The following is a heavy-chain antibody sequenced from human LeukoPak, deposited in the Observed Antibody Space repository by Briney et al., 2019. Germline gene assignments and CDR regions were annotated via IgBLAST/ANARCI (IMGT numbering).Heavy chain of an antibody. CDR2: IRYDGSNK. CDR1: GFTFSSYG. J-gene: IGHJ4*02. Sequence: QTGGSLRLSCAASGFTFSSYGMHWVRQAPGKGLEWVAFIRYDGSNKYYADSVEGRFTISRDNSKNTLYLQMNSLRAEDTAVYYCAKDSGIAYDYWGQGTLVTVSS. D-gene: IGHD6-13*01. V-gene: IGHV3-30*02. CDR3: AKDSGIAYDY.